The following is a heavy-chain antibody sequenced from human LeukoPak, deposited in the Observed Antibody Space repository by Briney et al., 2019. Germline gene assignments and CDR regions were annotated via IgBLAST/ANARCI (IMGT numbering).Heavy chain of an antibody. CDR3: ARDAGGDCWFDY. CDR1: GFTFSSYA. Sequence: PGGSLRLSCAASGFTFSSYAMSWVRQAPGKGLEWVSAISGSGGSTYYADSVKGRFTISRDNSKNTLYLQMNILRAEDTAVYYCARDAGGDCWFDYWGQGTLVTVSS. D-gene: IGHD2-21*02. J-gene: IGHJ4*02. CDR2: ISGSGGST. V-gene: IGHV3-23*01.